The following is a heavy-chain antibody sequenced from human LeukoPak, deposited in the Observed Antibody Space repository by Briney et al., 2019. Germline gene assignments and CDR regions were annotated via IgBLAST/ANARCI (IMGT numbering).Heavy chain of an antibody. CDR1: GGSISSSSYY. V-gene: IGHV4-39*01. D-gene: IGHD6-19*01. Sequence: SETLSLTCTVSGGSISSSSYYWGWIRQPPGMELEWIGSIYYNGKTFYNPSLKSRVTISADKSKNQFSLKLSSVTAADTAVYYCAATIAVAGTSFPYFDCWGQGTLVTVSS. CDR3: AATIAVAGTSFPYFDC. J-gene: IGHJ4*02. CDR2: IYYNGKT.